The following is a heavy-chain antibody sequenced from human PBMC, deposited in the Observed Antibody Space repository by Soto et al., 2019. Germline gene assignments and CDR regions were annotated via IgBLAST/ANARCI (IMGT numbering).Heavy chain of an antibody. J-gene: IGHJ4*02. V-gene: IGHV5-51*01. CDR2: SYPGDSDT. D-gene: IGHD1-1*01. CDR1: GYSFTSYW. CDR3: ARQNPGNAPYERLTPGY. Sequence: GESLKISCKGSGYSFTSYWIGWVRQMPGKGLEWMGISYPGDSDTRYSPSFQGQVTISADKSISTAYLQWSSLKASDTAMYFCARQNPGNAPYERLTPGYWGQGTLVTVSS.